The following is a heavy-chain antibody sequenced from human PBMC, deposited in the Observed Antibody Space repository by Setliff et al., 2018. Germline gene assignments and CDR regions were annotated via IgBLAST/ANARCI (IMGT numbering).Heavy chain of an antibody. CDR3: ATRKSSGRLYYIDV. CDR2: INYSGST. Sequence: SETLSLTCSVSGGAVSGDYWTWIRQPPGKGLEYIGYINYSGSTNYNPSLKSRVTISGDTSKNQVSLRLSSVTAADTAVYYCATRKSSGRLYYIDVWGKGTTVTVSS. V-gene: IGHV4-59*02. CDR1: GGAVSGDY. J-gene: IGHJ6*03. D-gene: IGHD1-26*01.